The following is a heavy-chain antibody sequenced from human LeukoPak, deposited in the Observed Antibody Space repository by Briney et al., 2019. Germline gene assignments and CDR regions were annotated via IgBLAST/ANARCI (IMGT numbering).Heavy chain of an antibody. CDR1: GFTFSGYS. CDR2: ISYDGSNK. J-gene: IGHJ4*02. Sequence: PGGSLRLSCAASGFTFSGYSINWVRQAPGKGLEWVAVISYDGSNKYFADSVKGRFTISRDNSKNTLYLQMNSLRAEDTVVYFCARGNLGLDYWGQGTLVTVSS. V-gene: IGHV3-30*03. CDR3: ARGNLGLDY.